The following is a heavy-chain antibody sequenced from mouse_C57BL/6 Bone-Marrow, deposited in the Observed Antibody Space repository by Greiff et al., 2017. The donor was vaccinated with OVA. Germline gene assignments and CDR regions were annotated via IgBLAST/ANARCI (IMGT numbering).Heavy chain of an antibody. Sequence: VQLQQPDAELVKPGASVKMSCTASGYTFTGYWITWMKQRPGPGLEWIGDIYPGSGSTNYNEKFKSKATLTVDTSSSTAYMQLSSLTSEEAAVYYCARDYSNYLDYWGQGTTLTVSS. CDR2: IYPGSGST. V-gene: IGHV1-55*01. D-gene: IGHD2-5*01. J-gene: IGHJ2*01. CDR1: GYTFTGYW. CDR3: ARDYSNYLDY.